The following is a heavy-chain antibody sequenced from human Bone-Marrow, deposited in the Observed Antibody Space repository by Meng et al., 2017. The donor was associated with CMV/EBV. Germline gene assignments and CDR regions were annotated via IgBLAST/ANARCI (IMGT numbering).Heavy chain of an antibody. CDR3: ARDSTDYADYVGFFDY. Sequence: GGSLRLSCAASGFTFSSYAMHWVRQAPGKGLEWVAFIRYDGSNKYYADSVKGRFTISRDNSKNTLYLQMHSLRAEDTAVYYCARDSTDYADYVGFFDYWGQGTLVTVSS. D-gene: IGHD4-17*01. J-gene: IGHJ4*02. V-gene: IGHV3-30*02. CDR1: GFTFSSYA. CDR2: IRYDGSNK.